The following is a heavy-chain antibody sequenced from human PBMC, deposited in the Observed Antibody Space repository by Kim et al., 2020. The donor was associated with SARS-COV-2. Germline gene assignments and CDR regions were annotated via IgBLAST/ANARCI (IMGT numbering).Heavy chain of an antibody. J-gene: IGHJ6*02. D-gene: IGHD3-10*01. V-gene: IGHV6-1*01. Sequence: NDYAASVKSRITINPDTSKNQFSLQLNSVTPDDTAVYYCVRDIIIFGLDVWGQGTTVTVSS. CDR2: N. CDR3: VRDIIIFGLDV.